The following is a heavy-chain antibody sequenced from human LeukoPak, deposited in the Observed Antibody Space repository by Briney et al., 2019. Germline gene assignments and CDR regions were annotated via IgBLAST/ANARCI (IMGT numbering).Heavy chain of an antibody. V-gene: IGHV4-59*01. J-gene: IGHJ3*02. D-gene: IGHD3-16*01. CDR1: GRSISSYH. CDR2: IWYSGRT. CDR3: ARDVPSFGDSTADDAFHI. Sequence: SETLSLTCTVSGRSISSYHWRWIRQPPGKGLEWIGYIWYSGRTNYNPSLKSRVTISVDTSKNQFSLKLSSVTAADTAVYYCARDVPSFGDSTADDAFHIWAQGTRVTVSS.